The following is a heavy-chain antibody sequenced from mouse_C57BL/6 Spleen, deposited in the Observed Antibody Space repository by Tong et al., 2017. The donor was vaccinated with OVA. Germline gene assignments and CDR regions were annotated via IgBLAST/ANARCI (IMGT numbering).Heavy chain of an antibody. CDR2: IYPGDGDT. J-gene: IGHJ2*01. CDR1: GYAFSSSW. D-gene: IGHD1-1*01. CDR3: ARSRVSNYFDY. Sequence: VQLQESGPELVKPGASVKISCKASGYAFSSSWMNWVKQRPGKGLEWIGQIYPGDGDTNYNGKFKGKATLTADKSSSTAYMQLSSLTSEDSAVYFCARSRVSNYFDYWGQGTTLTVSS. V-gene: IGHV1-80*01.